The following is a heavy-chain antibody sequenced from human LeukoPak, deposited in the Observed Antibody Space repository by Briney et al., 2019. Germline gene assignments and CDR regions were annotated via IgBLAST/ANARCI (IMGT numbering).Heavy chain of an antibody. Sequence: GGSLRLSCVASGFTVTNNYMSWVRQAPGKGLEWVSVIYSGGSTYYADSVKGRFTISRHNSKNTLYLQMNSLRAEDTAVYYCARLNSGSYFDYWGQGTLVTVSS. CDR2: IYSGGST. CDR3: ARLNSGSYFDY. CDR1: GFTVTNNY. D-gene: IGHD1-26*01. V-gene: IGHV3-53*04. J-gene: IGHJ4*02.